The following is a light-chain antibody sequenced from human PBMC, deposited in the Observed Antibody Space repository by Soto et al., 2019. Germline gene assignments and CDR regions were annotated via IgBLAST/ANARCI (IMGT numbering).Light chain of an antibody. Sequence: DIKMTQSPASLSASVGDRVTLTCRASQSISNYLNWYQQKAGMAPKLLIYAATTLQRGVPSRFSGSGSGTDFTLTITSLQPEDFAIYFCQQSYNIPPTFGQGTRLEIK. CDR3: QQSYNIPPT. CDR2: AAT. CDR1: QSISNY. J-gene: IGKJ5*01. V-gene: IGKV1-39*01.